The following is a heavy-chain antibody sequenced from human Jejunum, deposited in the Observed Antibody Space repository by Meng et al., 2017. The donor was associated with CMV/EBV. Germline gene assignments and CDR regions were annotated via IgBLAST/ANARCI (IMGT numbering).Heavy chain of an antibody. CDR3: AGERGSSFLDEAFDV. CDR1: GGSFSAHY. J-gene: IGHJ3*01. V-gene: IGHV4-34*01. Sequence: GGSFSAHYWSWIRQPPEKGLEWIGELNHGGSTNYNPSLKSRVTISVDTSKNQFSLKLTSVTAADTAVYFCAGERGSSFLDEAFDVWGRGTLVTVSS. CDR2: LNHGGST. D-gene: IGHD3-3*01.